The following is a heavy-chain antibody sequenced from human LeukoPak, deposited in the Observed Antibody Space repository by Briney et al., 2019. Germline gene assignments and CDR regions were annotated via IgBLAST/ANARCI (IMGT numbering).Heavy chain of an antibody. Sequence: SETLSLTCTVSGGSISSGSYYWSWIRQPAGKGLEWIGRIYTSGSTNYNPSPKSRVTISVDTSKNQFSLKLSSVTAADTAVYYCARDRYYGSGSYRMDAFDIWGQGTMVTVSS. V-gene: IGHV4-61*02. CDR1: GGSISSGSYY. CDR3: ARDRYYGSGSYRMDAFDI. CDR2: IYTSGST. J-gene: IGHJ3*02. D-gene: IGHD3-10*01.